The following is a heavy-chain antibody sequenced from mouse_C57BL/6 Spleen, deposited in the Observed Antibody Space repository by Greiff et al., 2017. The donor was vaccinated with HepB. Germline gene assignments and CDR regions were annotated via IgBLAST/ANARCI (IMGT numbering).Heavy chain of an antibody. CDR1: GYTFTSYW. D-gene: IGHD2-4*01. CDR2: IDPSDSYT. J-gene: IGHJ4*01. V-gene: IGHV1-50*01. CDR3: SRWDYVYSIDY. Sequence: QVQLQQPGAELVKPGASVKLSCKASGYTFTSYWMQWVKQRPGPGLEWIGEIDPSDSYTNYNQKIKGKANLHVDTSSSTAYMQRRSRTSEDSAVYYGSRWDYVYSIDYWGQGTSGTVSS.